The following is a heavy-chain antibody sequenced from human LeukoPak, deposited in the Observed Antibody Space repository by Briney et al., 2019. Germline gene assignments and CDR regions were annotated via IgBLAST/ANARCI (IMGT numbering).Heavy chain of an antibody. CDR3: VRGAYSSSWLNFDY. CDR2: IKQDGSEK. CDR1: GFTFSDPY. V-gene: IGHV3-7*04. J-gene: IGHJ4*02. D-gene: IGHD6-13*01. Sequence: GGSLRLSCEASGFTFSDPYMSWVRQAPGKGLEWVANIKQDGSEKYYVDSVKGRFTISRDNAKNSLYLQMNSLRAEDTAVYYCVRGAYSSSWLNFDYWGQGTLVTVSS.